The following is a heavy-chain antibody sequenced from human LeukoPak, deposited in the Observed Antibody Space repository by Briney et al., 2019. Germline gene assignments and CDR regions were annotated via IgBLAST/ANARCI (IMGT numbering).Heavy chain of an antibody. D-gene: IGHD3-22*01. V-gene: IGHV1-2*02. J-gene: IGHJ3*02. CDR2: INPNSGGT. CDR1: GYTVTGYY. Sequence: ASVKVSCKASGYTVTGYYMHWVRQAPGQGLEWMGWINPNSGGTNYAQKFQGRVTMTRDTSISTAYMELSRLRSDDTAVYYCARGWSRDGSSGYYYWEDAFDIWGQGTMVTVSS. CDR3: ARGWSRDGSSGYYYWEDAFDI.